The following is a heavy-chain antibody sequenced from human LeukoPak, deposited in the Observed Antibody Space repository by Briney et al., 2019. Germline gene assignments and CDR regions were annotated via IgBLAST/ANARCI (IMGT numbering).Heavy chain of an antibody. D-gene: IGHD7-27*01. CDR2: IYYSGST. V-gene: IGHV4-61*05. CDR1: GGSISSIIYY. Sequence: SETLSLTCTVSGGSISSIIYYWSWIRQPPGKGLEWIGYIYYSGSTNYNPSLKSRVTISVDTSKHQFSLKLSSVTAADTAVYYCARRASWGSFWYFDLWGRGTLVTVSS. J-gene: IGHJ2*01. CDR3: ARRASWGSFWYFDL.